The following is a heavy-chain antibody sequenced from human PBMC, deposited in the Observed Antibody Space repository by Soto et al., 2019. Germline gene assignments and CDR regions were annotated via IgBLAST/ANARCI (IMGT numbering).Heavy chain of an antibody. V-gene: IGHV4-39*01. Sequence: SSETLSLTCTVSGGSISSSSYYWGWIRQPPGKGLEWIGSIYYSGSTYYNPSLKSRVTISVDTSKNQFSLKLSSVTAADTAVYYCASGGVDTAMVIDYWGQGTLVTVSS. D-gene: IGHD5-18*01. CDR1: GGSISSSSYY. J-gene: IGHJ4*02. CDR3: ASGGVDTAMVIDY. CDR2: IYYSGST.